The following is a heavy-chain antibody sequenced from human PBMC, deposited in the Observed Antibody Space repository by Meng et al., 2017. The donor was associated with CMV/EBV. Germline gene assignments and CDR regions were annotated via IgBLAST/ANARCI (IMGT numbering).Heavy chain of an antibody. J-gene: IGHJ6*02. Sequence: GESLKISCAASGFTFSSYSMNWVRQAPGKGLEWVSSISSSSSYIYYADSVKGRFTISRDNAKNSLYLQMNSLRAEDTAVYYCARTVGSNTTHHGGYYYYYGMDVWGQGTTVTVSS. CDR3: ARTVGSNTTHHGGYYYYYGMDV. CDR1: GFTFSSYS. CDR2: ISSSSSYI. V-gene: IGHV3-21*01. D-gene: IGHD2-2*01.